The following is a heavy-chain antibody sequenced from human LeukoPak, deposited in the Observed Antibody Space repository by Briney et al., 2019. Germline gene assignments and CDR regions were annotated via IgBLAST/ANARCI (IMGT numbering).Heavy chain of an antibody. J-gene: IGHJ4*02. CDR2: INPNSGGT. CDR3: AREPLPPNYYDSSGYYDY. CDR1: GYTFTGYY. Sequence: ASVKVFCKASGYTFTGYYMHWVRQAPGQGLEWMGWINPNSGGTNYAQKFQGRVTMTRDTSISTAYMELSRLRSDDTAVYYCAREPLPPNYYDSSGYYDYWGQGTLVTVSS. V-gene: IGHV1-2*02. D-gene: IGHD3-22*01.